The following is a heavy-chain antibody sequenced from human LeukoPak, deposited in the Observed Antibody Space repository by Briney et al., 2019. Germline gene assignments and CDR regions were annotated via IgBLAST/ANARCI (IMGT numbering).Heavy chain of an antibody. Sequence: GGSLRLSCAASGFTFSSYAIHWVRQAPGKGLEWVAVIAYDGGNKYYADSVKGRFTISRDNSKNTLFLQMNSLRAEDTAVYYCARNSSPWYYYDRSGSNGFDPWGQGTLVTVSS. J-gene: IGHJ5*02. CDR3: ARNSSPWYYYDRSGSNGFDP. V-gene: IGHV3-30-3*01. D-gene: IGHD3-22*01. CDR2: IAYDGGNK. CDR1: GFTFSSYA.